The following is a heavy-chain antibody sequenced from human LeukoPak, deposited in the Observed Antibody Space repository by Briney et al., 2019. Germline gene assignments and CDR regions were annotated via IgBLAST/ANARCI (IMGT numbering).Heavy chain of an antibody. CDR1: GGSINSNSHH. D-gene: IGHD4-17*01. J-gene: IGHJ4*02. V-gene: IGHV4-39*01. Sequence: PSETLSLTCTVSGGSINSNSHHWGWIRQPPGKGLEWIGSMYYNGYTYYNPSLKSRVTISVDTSKNQFSLKLSSVTAADTAVYYCARQSGGATVTTIFDYWGQGTLVTVSS. CDR3: ARQSGGATVTTIFDY. CDR2: MYYNGYT.